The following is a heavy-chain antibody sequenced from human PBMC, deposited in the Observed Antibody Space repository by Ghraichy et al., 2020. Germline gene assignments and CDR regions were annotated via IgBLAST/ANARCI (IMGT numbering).Heavy chain of an antibody. D-gene: IGHD6-13*01. CDR3: ARYGYSSSWSPGHY. Sequence: GESLNISCAASGFTFSSYSMNWVRQAPGKGLEWVSSISSSSSYIYYADSVKGRFTISRDNAKNSLYLQMNSLRAEDTAVYYCARYGYSSSWSPGHYWGQGTLVTVSS. V-gene: IGHV3-21*01. CDR2: ISSSSSYI. CDR1: GFTFSSYS. J-gene: IGHJ4*02.